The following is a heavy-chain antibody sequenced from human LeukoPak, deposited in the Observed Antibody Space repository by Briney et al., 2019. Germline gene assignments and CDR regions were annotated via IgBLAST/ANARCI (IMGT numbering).Heavy chain of an antibody. J-gene: IGHJ4*02. V-gene: IGHV1-69*13. CDR2: IIPIFGTT. Sequence: ASVTVSCKASGGTFSTLAISWVRQAPGQGLEWMGTIIPIFGTTNYAPKFQGRVSITADESTNTAFMELSSLRSEDTAFYFCAREASSTWYAMFDFWGQGTLVTVSS. D-gene: IGHD6-13*01. CDR1: GGTFSTLA. CDR3: AREASSTWYAMFDF.